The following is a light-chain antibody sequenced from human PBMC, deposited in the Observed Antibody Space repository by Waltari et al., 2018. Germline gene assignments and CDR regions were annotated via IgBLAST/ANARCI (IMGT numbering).Light chain of an antibody. CDR3: QSADSSGSVV. CDR1: ALSKQY. Sequence: SFELTQPPSLSVSPGQTARITCSGDALSKQYANWHQKRPGLDPALVIYKDTERPSGIPERFSGSSSGTTVTLTISGVQAEDEADYYCQSADSSGSVVFGGGTKLTVL. J-gene: IGLJ2*01. V-gene: IGLV3-25*03. CDR2: KDT.